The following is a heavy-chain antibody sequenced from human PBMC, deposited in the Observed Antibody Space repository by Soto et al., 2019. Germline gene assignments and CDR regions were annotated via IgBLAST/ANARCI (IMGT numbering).Heavy chain of an antibody. CDR3: ARHSRIATPLDS. V-gene: IGHV5-10-1*01. CDR2: IDPSDSHT. D-gene: IGHD6-6*01. Sequence: PGESLKISCKGSGYRFTNDLITWVRQMPGKGLEWMGRIDPSDSHTKYSPSFQGHVTISADNSITSVYLQWSSLKASDTAMYYCARHSRIATPLDSWVQGTLVTVSS. CDR1: GYRFTNDL. J-gene: IGHJ4*02.